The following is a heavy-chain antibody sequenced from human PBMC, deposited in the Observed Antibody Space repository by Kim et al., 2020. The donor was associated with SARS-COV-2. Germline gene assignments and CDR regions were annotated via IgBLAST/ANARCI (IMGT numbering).Heavy chain of an antibody. D-gene: IGHD5-12*01. J-gene: IGHJ4*02. Sequence: GGSLRLSCTASGFTFSSYAMHWVRQAPGKGLEWVAVISYDGSNKYYADSVKGRFTISRDNSKNTLYLQMNSLRAEDTAVYYCARGGGATPYYFDYWGQGT. CDR1: GFTFSSYA. CDR2: ISYDGSNK. V-gene: IGHV3-30*04. CDR3: ARGGGATPYYFDY.